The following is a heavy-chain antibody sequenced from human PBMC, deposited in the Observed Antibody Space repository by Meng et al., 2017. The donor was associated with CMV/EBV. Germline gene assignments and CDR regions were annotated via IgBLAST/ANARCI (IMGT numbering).Heavy chain of an antibody. Sequence: GESLKISCAASGFTFSSYAMSWVRQAPGKGLEWVSAISGSGGSTYYADSVKGRFTISRDNSKNTLYLQMNSLRAEDTAVYYCAKFRGYSSSWSFWFDYWGQGTLVTVSS. J-gene: IGHJ4*02. CDR3: AKFRGYSSSWSFWFDY. CDR1: GFTFSSYA. D-gene: IGHD6-13*01. CDR2: ISGSGGST. V-gene: IGHV3-23*01.